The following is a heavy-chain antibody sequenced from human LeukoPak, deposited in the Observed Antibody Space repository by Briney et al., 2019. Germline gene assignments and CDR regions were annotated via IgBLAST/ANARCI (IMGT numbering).Heavy chain of an antibody. CDR2: IYYSGST. V-gene: IGHV4-39*01. CDR3: ARQYNTGWPYFDY. CDR1: GGSISSTTYY. J-gene: IGHJ4*02. Sequence: PSETLSLTCTVSGGSISSTTYYWGWLRQPPGKGLEWIGSIYYSGSTYYNPSLKSRVTMSVDTSKNQFSLKLSSVTAADTAVYFCARQYNTGWPYFDYWGQGTLVTVSS. D-gene: IGHD6-19*01.